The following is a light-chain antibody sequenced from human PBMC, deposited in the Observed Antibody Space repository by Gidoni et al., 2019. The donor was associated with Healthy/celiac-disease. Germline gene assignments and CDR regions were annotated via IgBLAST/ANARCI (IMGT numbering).Light chain of an antibody. CDR3: QQSYSTLSRT. CDR2: AAS. CDR1: HSISSY. Sequence: DIQLTQSPSSLSASVGDRVTNTYRASHSISSYLNWYQQKPGKAPNLLIYAASILQSGVPSRFIGSGSGTDFTLTISSLLPEDFATYYCQQSYSTLSRTFXQXTKVEIK. J-gene: IGKJ1*01. V-gene: IGKV1-39*01.